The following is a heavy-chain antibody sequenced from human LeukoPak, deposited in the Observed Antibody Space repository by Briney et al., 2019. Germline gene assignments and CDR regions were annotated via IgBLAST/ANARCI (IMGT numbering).Heavy chain of an antibody. J-gene: IGHJ4*02. V-gene: IGHV4-39*01. CDR3: ATTTAYCGGTCYFDS. Sequence: SETLSLTCTVSGGSISSSGYYWGWIRQPPGKGLEWIGTIYDSGSTYYNPSLKSRVTTSVDTSKNRFSLKLSSMTAADTAVYFCATTTAYCGGTCYFDSWGQGTLVTVSS. CDR2: IYDSGST. CDR1: GGSISSSGYY. D-gene: IGHD2-21*01.